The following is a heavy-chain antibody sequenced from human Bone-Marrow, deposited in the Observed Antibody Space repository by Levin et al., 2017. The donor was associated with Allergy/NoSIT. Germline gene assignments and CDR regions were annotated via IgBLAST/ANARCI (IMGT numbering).Heavy chain of an antibody. D-gene: IGHD1-26*01. Sequence: PSETLSLTCNVSGGSIRSDYWSWIRQPPGKGLEWIGYIYNSGSTNYNPSLKSRVTISVHSSENYSSLKMQSVTAADTAVYYCARSSGSYTFYYGIDVWGQGTAVTVSS. CDR1: GGSIRSDY. V-gene: IGHV4-59*01. CDR3: ARSSGSYTFYYGIDV. J-gene: IGHJ6*02. CDR2: IYNSGST.